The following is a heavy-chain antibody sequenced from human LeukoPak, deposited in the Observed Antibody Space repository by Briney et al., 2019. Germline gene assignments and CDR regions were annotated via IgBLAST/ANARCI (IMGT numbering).Heavy chain of an antibody. Sequence: SETLSLTCTVSGGSISSSSYYWGWIRQPPGKGLEWIGSIYYSGSTYYNPSLKSRVTISVDTSKNQFSLKLGSVTAADTAVYYCARDNYDFWSKGNYYYMDVWGKGTTVTVSS. CDR1: GGSISSSSYY. CDR2: IYYSGST. V-gene: IGHV4-39*07. D-gene: IGHD3-3*01. CDR3: ARDNYDFWSKGNYYYMDV. J-gene: IGHJ6*03.